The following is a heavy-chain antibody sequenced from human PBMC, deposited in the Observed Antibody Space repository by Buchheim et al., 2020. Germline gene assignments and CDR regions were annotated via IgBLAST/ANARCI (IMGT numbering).Heavy chain of an antibody. CDR1: GFTSSSYG. CDR2: ISYDGSNK. V-gene: IGHV3-30*18. CDR3: AKDRYLVVDTAMGTAGDYYGMDV. J-gene: IGHJ6*02. D-gene: IGHD5-18*01. Sequence: QVQLVESGGGGVQPGRPLSLSCPASGFTSSSYGMHWVRQAQGKGLEWVAVISYDGSNKYYADSVKGRFTIPRANPKNRLYLQMNSLRAEDTAVYYCAKDRYLVVDTAMGTAGDYYGMDVWGQGTT.